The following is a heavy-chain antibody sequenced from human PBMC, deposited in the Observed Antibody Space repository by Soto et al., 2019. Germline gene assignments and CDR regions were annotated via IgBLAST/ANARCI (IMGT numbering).Heavy chain of an antibody. CDR3: ARQYSNAFDY. V-gene: IGHV4-59*08. CDR1: GGSISSYY. D-gene: IGHD1-26*01. J-gene: IGHJ4*02. CDR2: IHFSGST. Sequence: QVQLQESGPGLVKPSETLSLTCTVSGGSISSYYWSWIRQAPGKGLEWIGYIHFSGSTKYNPSLTSRVTTSMDTSNNQFSLKVTSVTAADTAVYYCARQYSNAFDYWGQGTLVTVSS.